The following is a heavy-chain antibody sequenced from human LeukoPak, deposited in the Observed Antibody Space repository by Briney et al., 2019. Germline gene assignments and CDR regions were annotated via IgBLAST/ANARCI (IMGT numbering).Heavy chain of an antibody. V-gene: IGHV1-69*01. Sequence: GSSVKVSCKASGGTFSSYAISWVRQAPGQGLEWMGGIIPIFGTANYAQKFQGRVTITADESTSTAYMELSSLRSEDTAVYYCASTGGYPTYYYDSSGYYSGDEYYYYGMDVWGQGTTVTVSS. CDR2: IIPIFGTA. CDR3: ASTGGYPTYYYDSSGYYSGDEYYYYGMDV. D-gene: IGHD3-22*01. J-gene: IGHJ6*02. CDR1: GGTFSSYA.